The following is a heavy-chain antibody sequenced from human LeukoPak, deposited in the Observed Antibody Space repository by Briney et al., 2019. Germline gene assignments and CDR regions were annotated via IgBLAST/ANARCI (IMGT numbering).Heavy chain of an antibody. V-gene: IGHV4-34*01. CDR1: GGSFSGYC. J-gene: IGHJ6*02. CDR2: INHSGST. CDR3: ARIRQSKPNYYGMDV. Sequence: SETLSLTCAVYGGSFSGYCWSWIRQPPGKGLEWIGEINHSGSTNYNPSLKSRVTISVDTSKNQFSLKLSSVTAADTAVYYCARIRQSKPNYYGMDVWGQGTTVTVSS.